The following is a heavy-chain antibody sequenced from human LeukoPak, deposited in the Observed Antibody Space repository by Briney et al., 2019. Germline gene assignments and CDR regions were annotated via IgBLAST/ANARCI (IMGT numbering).Heavy chain of an antibody. CDR3: AAYCSSTSCPIDY. Sequence: VASVKVSCKASGYTFTGYYMHWVRQAPGQGLEWMGWINPNSGGTNYAQKFQGRVTMTRDTSISTAYMELSRLRSDDTAVYYCAAYCSSTSCPIDYWGQRTLVTVSS. D-gene: IGHD2-2*01. V-gene: IGHV1-2*02. CDR2: INPNSGGT. CDR1: GYTFTGYY. J-gene: IGHJ4*02.